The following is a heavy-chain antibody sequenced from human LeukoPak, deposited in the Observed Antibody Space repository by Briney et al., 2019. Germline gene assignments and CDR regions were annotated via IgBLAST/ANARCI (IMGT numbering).Heavy chain of an antibody. CDR1: GFTFISYS. J-gene: IGHJ3*02. D-gene: IGHD4-11*01. Sequence: GGSLRLSCAASGFTFISYSMNWVRQAPGKGLEYVSYISSGSGTIYYADSVKGRFTISRDNAKNSLYLQMNSLSAEDTAVYYCARAQKYSYDAFDIWGQGTMVTVSS. CDR2: ISSGSGTI. V-gene: IGHV3-48*04. CDR3: ARAQKYSYDAFDI.